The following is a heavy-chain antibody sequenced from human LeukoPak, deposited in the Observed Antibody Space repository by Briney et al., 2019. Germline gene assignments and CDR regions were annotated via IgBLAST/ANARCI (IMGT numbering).Heavy chain of an antibody. CDR2: ISGSGGST. V-gene: IGHV3-23*01. J-gene: IGHJ3*02. CDR3: ARYYGDYGVPVDAFDI. Sequence: GGSLRLSCAASGFTFSSYAMSWVRQAPGKGLEWVSAISGSGGSTYYADSVKGRFTISRDNSKNTLYLQMNSLRAEDTAVYYCARYYGDYGVPVDAFDIWGQGTMVTVSS. D-gene: IGHD4-17*01. CDR1: GFTFSSYA.